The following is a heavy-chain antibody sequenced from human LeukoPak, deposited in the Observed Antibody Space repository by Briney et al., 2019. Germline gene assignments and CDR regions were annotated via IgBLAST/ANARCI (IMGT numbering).Heavy chain of an antibody. CDR2: INPSGGST. D-gene: IGHD3-16*01. V-gene: IGHV1-46*01. J-gene: IGHJ4*02. CDR1: GYTFTRYD. CDR3: ARDGGERSLGY. Sequence: GTSVKVSCKASGYTFTRYDMSWVRQAPGQGVEWMGIINPSGGSTSYAQKFQGRVTMTRDTSTSTVYMELSSLRSEDTAVYYCARDGGERSLGYWGQGTLVTVSS.